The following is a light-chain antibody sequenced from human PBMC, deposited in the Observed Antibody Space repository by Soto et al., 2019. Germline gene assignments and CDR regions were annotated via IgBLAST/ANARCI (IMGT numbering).Light chain of an antibody. CDR3: QQTHSIPPT. CDR1: HIVDTS. J-gene: IGKJ2*01. V-gene: IGKV1-39*01. CDR2: AAS. Sequence: IQMTQSPKSLSASVGDRVTVTCRTSHIVDTSLNWYQQKPGKAPKLLIYAASSVQSGVPARLSGSGSATFFTLTIHNLQPEDFATYFCQQTHSIPPTFGPGTKVDI.